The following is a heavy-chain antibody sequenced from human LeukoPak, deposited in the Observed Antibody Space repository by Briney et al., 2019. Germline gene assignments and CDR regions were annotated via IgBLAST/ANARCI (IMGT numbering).Heavy chain of an antibody. J-gene: IGHJ4*02. CDR3: ARPRGAYCGGDCSHFDY. CDR2: IYPGDSDT. Sequence: GESLKISCQAFGYSFASYWIGWVRQMPGKGLEWMGIIYPGDSDTRYSPSFQGQVTISADKSISTAYLQWSSLKASDTAMYYCARPRGAYCGGDCSHFDYWGQGTLVTVSS. D-gene: IGHD2-21*01. V-gene: IGHV5-51*01. CDR1: GYSFASYW.